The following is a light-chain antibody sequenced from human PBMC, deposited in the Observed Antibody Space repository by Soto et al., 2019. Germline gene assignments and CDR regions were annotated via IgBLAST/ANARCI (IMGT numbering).Light chain of an antibody. V-gene: IGLV1-44*01. J-gene: IGLJ2*01. Sequence: QSVLTQPPSASGTPGQRVTISCSGSSSNIGSNTVNWYQQLPGTAPRLLIYSTNQRPSGVPDRFSGSKSGTSASLAISGLQSEDEADYYCAARDDSLNGVVFGGGTQLTVL. CDR2: STN. CDR3: AARDDSLNGVV. CDR1: SSNIGSNT.